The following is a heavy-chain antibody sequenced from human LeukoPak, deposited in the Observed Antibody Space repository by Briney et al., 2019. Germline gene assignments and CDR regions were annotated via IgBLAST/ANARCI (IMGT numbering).Heavy chain of an antibody. CDR2: INSDGSST. CDR1: GFTFSSYW. J-gene: IGHJ4*02. V-gene: IGHV3-74*01. D-gene: IGHD5-12*01. CDR3: AKDARGYSGYVLGFDY. Sequence: GGSLRLSCAASGFTFSSYWMHWVCQAPGKGLVWVSRINSDGSSTSYADSVKGRFTISRDNAKNTLYLQMNSLRAEDTAVYYRAKDARGYSGYVLGFDYWGQGTLVTVSS.